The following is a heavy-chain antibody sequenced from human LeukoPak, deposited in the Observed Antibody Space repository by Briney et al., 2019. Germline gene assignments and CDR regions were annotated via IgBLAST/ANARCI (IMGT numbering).Heavy chain of an antibody. CDR1: GYTFTAYY. V-gene: IGHV1-2*02. CDR2: INPDSGGT. Sequence: GASVKVSCKASGYTFTAYYIHWVRQAPGQGLEWMGWINPDSGGTNFAQKFQGRVTVTSDTSVSTAYLELSSLTSDDTAVYYCARTSPSSTWYEGGFCDYWGQGTLVTVSS. CDR3: ARTSPSSTWYEGGFCDY. J-gene: IGHJ4*02. D-gene: IGHD6-13*01.